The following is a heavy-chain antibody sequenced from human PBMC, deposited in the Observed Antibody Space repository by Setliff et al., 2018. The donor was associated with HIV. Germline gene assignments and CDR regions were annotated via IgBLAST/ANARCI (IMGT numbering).Heavy chain of an antibody. CDR3: ARPLGYGLGSHDAFDI. CDR2: IYPGDSHT. V-gene: IGHV5-51*01. Sequence: GESLKISCKGSGYSFTSYWIAWVRQMPGKGLEWMGIIYPGDSHTRYSPSFQGHVTISADKPISTAYLHWSSLKASDTAMYYCARPLGYGLGSHDAFDIWGQGTMVTVSS. D-gene: IGHD3-10*01. CDR1: GYSFTSYW. J-gene: IGHJ3*02.